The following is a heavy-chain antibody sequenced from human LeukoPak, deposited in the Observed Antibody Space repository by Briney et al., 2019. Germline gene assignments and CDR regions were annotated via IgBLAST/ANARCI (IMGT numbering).Heavy chain of an antibody. V-gene: IGHV4-34*01. CDR2: INHSGST. CDR3: ATGYCSGGSCYSCPCRFDP. Sequence: SETLSLTCAVYGGSFSGYYWSWIRQPPGKGLEWIGEINHSGSTNYNPSLKSRVTISVDTSKNQFSLKLSSVTAADTAVYYCATGYCSGGSCYSCPCRFDPWGQGTLVTVSS. CDR1: GGSFSGYY. J-gene: IGHJ5*02. D-gene: IGHD2-15*01.